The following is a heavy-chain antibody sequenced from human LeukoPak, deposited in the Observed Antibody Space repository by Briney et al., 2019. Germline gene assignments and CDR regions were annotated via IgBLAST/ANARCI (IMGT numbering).Heavy chain of an antibody. CDR1: GFTFSSYS. V-gene: IGHV3-21*01. CDR2: ISSSSSYI. D-gene: IGHD3-10*01. CDR3: ARARYGSGSSSFDY. Sequence: PGGSLRLSCVVSGFTFSSYSMNWVRQAPGKGLEWVSSISSSSSYIYYADSVKGRFTISRDNAKNSLYLQMNSLRAEDTAVYYCARARYGSGSSSFDYWGQGTLVTVSS. J-gene: IGHJ4*02.